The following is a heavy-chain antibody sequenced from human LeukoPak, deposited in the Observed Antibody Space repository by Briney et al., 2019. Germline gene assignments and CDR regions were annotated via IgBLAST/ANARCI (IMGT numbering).Heavy chain of an antibody. V-gene: IGHV1-69*05. Sequence: SVKVSCKAPGDTFSSYAISWVRQAPGRGLEWMGRIIPIFGTANYAQKFQGRVTITTDESTSTAYMELSSLRSEDTAVYYCARTYYDFWSGYSNYYYYYMDVWGKGTTVTVSS. CDR2: IIPIFGTA. CDR3: ARTYYDFWSGYSNYYYYYMDV. D-gene: IGHD3-3*01. J-gene: IGHJ6*03. CDR1: GDTFSSYA.